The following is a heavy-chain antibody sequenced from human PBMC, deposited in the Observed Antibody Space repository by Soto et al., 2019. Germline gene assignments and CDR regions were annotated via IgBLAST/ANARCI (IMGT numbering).Heavy chain of an antibody. CDR1: GYTFTSYD. CDR3: ARGDSMDV. CDR2: MNPNSGDT. Sequence: GASVKVSCKASGYTFTSYDINWVRQATGQGLEWMGWMNPNSGDTNYAQKLQGRVTMTTDTSTSTAYMELRSLRSDDTAVYYCARGDSMDVWGQGTTVTVSS. J-gene: IGHJ6*02. V-gene: IGHV1-8*01. D-gene: IGHD2-21*01.